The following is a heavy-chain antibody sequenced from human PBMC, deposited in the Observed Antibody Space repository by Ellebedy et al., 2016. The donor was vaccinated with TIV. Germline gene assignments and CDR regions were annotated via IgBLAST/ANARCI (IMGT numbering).Heavy chain of an antibody. V-gene: IGHV1-8*01. CDR3: ARAGIYLYYFDY. J-gene: IGHJ4*02. Sequence: ASVKVSXKASGYTFTSYDINWVRQAAGQGLEWMGWINPNSGNTGYAHKFQGRVTITADESTSTAYMELSSLRSEDTAVYYCARAGIYLYYFDYWGQGTLVTVSS. CDR1: GYTFTSYD. CDR2: INPNSGNT. D-gene: IGHD3-10*01.